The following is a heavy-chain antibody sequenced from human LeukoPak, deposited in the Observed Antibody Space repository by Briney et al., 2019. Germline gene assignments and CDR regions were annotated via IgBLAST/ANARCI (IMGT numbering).Heavy chain of an antibody. CDR1: GFTFASYG. CDR2: ITTNGGKT. D-gene: IGHD3-22*01. CDR3: AIMHGYYDGTGYWVQ. V-gene: IGHV3-23*01. Sequence: GGSLRLSCAASGFTFASYGMSWVRQAPGKGLEWVSFITTNGGKTSYADSVEGRFTISRDNPRNTLYMQMNSLRDEDTAVYYCAIMHGYYDGTGYWVQWGQGTLVTVSS. J-gene: IGHJ1*01.